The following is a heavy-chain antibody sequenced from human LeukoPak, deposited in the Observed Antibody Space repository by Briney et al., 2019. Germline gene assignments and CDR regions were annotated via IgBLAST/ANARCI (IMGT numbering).Heavy chain of an antibody. V-gene: IGHV6-1*01. CDR2: TYYRSKWYK. Sequence: SQSLSLSCAISGDSVSSNSATWNWIRQSPSRGPEWLGRTYYRSKWYKYYAVSVKGRITINPDTSKNQFSLQLNSVTPEDTAVYYCARGPSYFQHWGQGTLVTVSS. CDR3: ARGPSYFQH. CDR1: GDSVSSNSAT. J-gene: IGHJ1*01.